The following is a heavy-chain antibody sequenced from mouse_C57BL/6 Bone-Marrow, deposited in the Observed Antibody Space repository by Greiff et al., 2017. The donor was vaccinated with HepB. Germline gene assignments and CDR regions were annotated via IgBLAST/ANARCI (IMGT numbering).Heavy chain of an antibody. CDR2: IHPNSGST. Sequence: QVQLQQPGAELVKPGASVKLSCKASGYTFTSYWMHWVKQRPGQGLEWIGMIHPNSGSTNYNEKFKSKATLTVDKSSSTAYMQLSSLTSEDSAVYYCARGWLLRTYEAMDYWGQGTSVTVSS. V-gene: IGHV1-64*01. J-gene: IGHJ4*01. CDR1: GYTFTSYW. CDR3: ARGWLLRTYEAMDY. D-gene: IGHD2-3*01.